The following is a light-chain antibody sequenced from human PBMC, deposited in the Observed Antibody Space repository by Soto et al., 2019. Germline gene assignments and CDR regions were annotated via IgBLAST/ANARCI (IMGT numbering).Light chain of an antibody. CDR2: GNN. Sequence: QSVLTQPPSVSGAPGQRVTISCTGSSSNIGAGYDVHWYQQLPGTAPKLLIYGNNNRPAGVPDRFSGSKSGTSASLAITGLQADDEADYYCQSYDSSLSTSVVFGGGTKVTVL. CDR1: SSNIGAGYD. V-gene: IGLV1-40*01. CDR3: QSYDSSLSTSVV. J-gene: IGLJ2*01.